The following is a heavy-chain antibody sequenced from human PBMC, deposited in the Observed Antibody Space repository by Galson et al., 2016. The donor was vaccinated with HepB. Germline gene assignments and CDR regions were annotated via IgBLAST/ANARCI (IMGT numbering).Heavy chain of an antibody. CDR2: IEPDGNSP. CDR3: ARDLSGPDY. Sequence: SLRLSCAISGFTFRNHQVHWVRQVPGKGLVWVSRIEPDGNSPIYADSVKGRFTISRDNAKNTLYLQMNSLRVEDTAVYYCARDLSGPDYWGQGTLVTVSS. J-gene: IGHJ4*02. V-gene: IGHV3-74*01. CDR1: GFTFRNHQ.